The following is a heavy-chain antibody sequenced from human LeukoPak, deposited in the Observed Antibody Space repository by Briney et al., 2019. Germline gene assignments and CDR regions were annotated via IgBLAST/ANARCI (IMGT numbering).Heavy chain of an antibody. CDR2: ISYDGGNK. J-gene: IGHJ4*02. CDR3: ARVTDTAPDY. D-gene: IGHD5-18*01. CDR1: GFTFSIYA. Sequence: PGGSLRLSCAASGFTFSIYAMHWVRQAPGKGLEWVAVISYDGGNKYYADSVKGRFTISRDNSKNTLYLQMNSLRAEDTAVYYCARVTDTAPDYWGQGTLVTVSS. V-gene: IGHV3-30-3*01.